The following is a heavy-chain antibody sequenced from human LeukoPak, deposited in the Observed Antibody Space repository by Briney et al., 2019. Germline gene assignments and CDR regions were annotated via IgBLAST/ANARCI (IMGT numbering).Heavy chain of an antibody. CDR2: IYSDGGT. Sequence: HPGGSLRLSCAASGFTVSAKYMSWVRQGPGKGLDWISSIYSDGGTNYADSVKGRFTISRDNSKNTPYLQMNSLRPEDTAVYYCARDGGFGGPGGDNWFDSWGQGALVTVSS. D-gene: IGHD3-16*01. J-gene: IGHJ5*01. CDR1: GFTVSAKY. V-gene: IGHV3-66*02. CDR3: ARDGGFGGPGGDNWFDS.